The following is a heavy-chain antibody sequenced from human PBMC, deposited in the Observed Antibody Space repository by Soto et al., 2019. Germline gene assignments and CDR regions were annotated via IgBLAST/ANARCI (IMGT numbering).Heavy chain of an antibody. CDR1: GYTLTRHY. CDR2: INPNRGGT. V-gene: IGHV1-2*04. Sequence: GAPVKVSCQASGYTLTRHYMHWGRQAPGQGLEWMGWINPNRGGTNYAQKFQGWVTMTRDTSISTAYMELSRLRSDDTAVYYCARDPIGYYGWGSYYDYWGQGTLVTVSS. D-gene: IGHD3-10*01. J-gene: IGHJ4*02. CDR3: ARDPIGYYGWGSYYDY.